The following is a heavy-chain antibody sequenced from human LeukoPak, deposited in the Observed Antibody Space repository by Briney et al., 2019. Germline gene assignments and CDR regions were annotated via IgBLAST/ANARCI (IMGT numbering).Heavy chain of an antibody. CDR1: GYTFTSYG. CDR3: AREGYVGYYDSSDYSY. J-gene: IGHJ4*02. V-gene: IGHV1-18*01. CDR2: ISAYNGNT. Sequence: GASVKVSCKASGYTFTSYGISWVRQAPGQGLEWMGWISAYNGNTNYAQKLQGRVTMTTDTSTSTAYMELRSLRSDDTAVYYCAREGYVGYYDSSDYSYWGQGTLVTVSS. D-gene: IGHD3-22*01.